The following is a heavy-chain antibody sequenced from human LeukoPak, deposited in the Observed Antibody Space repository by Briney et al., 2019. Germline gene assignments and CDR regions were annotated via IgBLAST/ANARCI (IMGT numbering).Heavy chain of an antibody. CDR3: ARGPLPDY. CDR2: ISSSSSSI. V-gene: IGHV3-21*01. J-gene: IGHJ4*02. CDR1: GFTFSSYE. Sequence: GGSLRLSCAASGFTFSSYEMNWVRQAPGKGLEWVSSISSSSSSIYYAGSVKGRFTISRDNAKNSLYLQMNSLRAEDTAVYYCARGPLPDYWGQGTLVTVSS.